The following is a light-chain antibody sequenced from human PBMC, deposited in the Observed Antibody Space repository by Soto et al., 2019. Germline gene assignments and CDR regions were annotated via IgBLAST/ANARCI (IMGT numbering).Light chain of an antibody. CDR2: GAP. V-gene: IGKV3-20*01. J-gene: IGKJ2*01. CDR3: QQYGSSMYT. CDR1: QSVSSGY. Sequence: EIVLTHSPGTLSLSPGERATLSCRASQSVSSGYLGWYQQKPGQAPRLLIYGAPSRATGIPDRFSGSRSGTDLSLTISRLELEDFAVYYCQQYGSSMYTFGQGTQLEIK.